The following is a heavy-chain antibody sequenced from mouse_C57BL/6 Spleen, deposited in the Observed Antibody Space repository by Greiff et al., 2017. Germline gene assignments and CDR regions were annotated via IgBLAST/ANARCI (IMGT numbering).Heavy chain of an antibody. D-gene: IGHD2-10*01. CDR3: ARSAYYGNYERAMDY. Sequence: QVHVKQSGAELVRPGASVKLSCKASGYTFTDYYINWVKQRPGQGLEWIARIYPGSGNTYYNEKFKGKATLTAEKSSSTAYMQLSSLTSEDSAVYFCARSAYYGNYERAMDYWGQGTSVTVSS. CDR1: GYTFTDYY. J-gene: IGHJ4*01. CDR2: IYPGSGNT. V-gene: IGHV1-76*01.